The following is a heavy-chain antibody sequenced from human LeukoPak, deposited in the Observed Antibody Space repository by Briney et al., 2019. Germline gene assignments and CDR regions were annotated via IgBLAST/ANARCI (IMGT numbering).Heavy chain of an antibody. D-gene: IGHD2-21*01. V-gene: IGHV3-48*02. CDR1: GFTFSDYS. CDR2: ISNDRSSV. Sequence: PGGSLRLSCATSGFTFSDYSMNWVRQAPGKGPEWISYISNDRSSVADSVKGRFTISRDNAENSLFLQMNSLRDEDTAVYYCARDIDWSFDYWGQGILVTVSS. CDR3: ARDIDWSFDY. J-gene: IGHJ4*02.